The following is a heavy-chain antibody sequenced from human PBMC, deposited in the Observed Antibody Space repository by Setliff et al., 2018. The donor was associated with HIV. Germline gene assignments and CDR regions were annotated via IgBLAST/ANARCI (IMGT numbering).Heavy chain of an antibody. V-gene: IGHV1-69*05. CDR2: IIPMFHRT. D-gene: IGHD6-13*01. Sequence: ASVKVSCKASGGTLSNYAVNWVRQAPGGGLEWMGEIIPMFHRTQYAQRFRGRVTFTTDESTNIAYMDMSSLRSDDTGIYYCARGRMAAAGMFIPRALDYWGRGTLVTVSS. J-gene: IGHJ4*03. CDR3: ARGRMAAAGMFIPRALDY. CDR1: GGTLSNYA.